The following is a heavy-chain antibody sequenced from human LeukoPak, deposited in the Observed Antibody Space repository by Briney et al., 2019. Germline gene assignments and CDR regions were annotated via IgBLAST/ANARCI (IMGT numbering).Heavy chain of an antibody. CDR3: AKDRKRYCSSTSCSPFDY. J-gene: IGHJ4*02. CDR1: GFTFSSYA. D-gene: IGHD2-2*01. CDR2: ISGSGGST. V-gene: IGHV3-23*01. Sequence: GGSLRLSCAASGFTFSSYAMSWVRQAPGKGLEWDSGISGSGGSTYYTDSVKGRFTISRDNSKNTLYLQMNSLRAEDTAVYYCAKDRKRYCSSTSCSPFDYSGQGTLVTVSS.